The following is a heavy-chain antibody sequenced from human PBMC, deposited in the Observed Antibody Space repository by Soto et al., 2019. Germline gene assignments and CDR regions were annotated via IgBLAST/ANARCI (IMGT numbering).Heavy chain of an antibody. V-gene: IGHV3-23*01. CDR1: GFTFSDYA. D-gene: IGHD6-13*01. CDR3: AKRGASSSNWGSNYYYYGMDV. J-gene: IGHJ6*02. Sequence: EVQLLESGGGLVQPGGSLRLSCAASGFTFSDYAMTWVRQAPGKGLEWVSAVSGSAGSTYYADSVKGRFTISRDNSKNTLYLQMNSLRAEDTAVYYCAKRGASSSNWGSNYYYYGMDVWGQGTTVTVSS. CDR2: VSGSAGST.